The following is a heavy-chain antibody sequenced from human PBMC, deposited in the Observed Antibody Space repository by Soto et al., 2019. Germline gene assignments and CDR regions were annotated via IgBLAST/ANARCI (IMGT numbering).Heavy chain of an antibody. D-gene: IGHD2-15*01. CDR3: SREVVDWQYFDY. V-gene: IGHV3-30-3*01. CDR2: ISVDGTKE. CDR1: GFIFNNYA. Sequence: QVQLVESGGGVVQPGTSLRLSCVTSGFIFNNYALYWVRQAPGKGLEWVASISVDGTKENYADSVKGRCSISRDKSKNTLYPEMNSLRGEDTAVYYLSREVVDWQYFDYWGQGTLVTVSS. J-gene: IGHJ4*02.